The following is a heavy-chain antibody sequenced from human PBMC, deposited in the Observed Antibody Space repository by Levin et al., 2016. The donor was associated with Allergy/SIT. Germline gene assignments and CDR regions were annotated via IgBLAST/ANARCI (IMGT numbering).Heavy chain of an antibody. Sequence: RQAPGKGLEWIGYIYYSGSTYYNPSLKSRVTISVDTSKNQFSLKLSSVTAADTAVYYCARAALWFGEHKWFDPWGQGTLVTVSS. V-gene: IGHV4-31*02. CDR2: IYYSGST. CDR3: ARAALWFGEHKWFDP. D-gene: IGHD3-10*01. J-gene: IGHJ5*02.